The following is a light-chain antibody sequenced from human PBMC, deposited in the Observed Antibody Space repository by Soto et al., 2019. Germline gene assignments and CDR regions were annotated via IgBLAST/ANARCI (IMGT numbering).Light chain of an antibody. CDR1: QSVSSY. J-gene: IGKJ5*01. Sequence: EIQVTQSPSFLSASVGARVSITCRASQSVSSYLTWYQQKPGQAPKLLIYAASSLHSGVPSRFSGSGSGTDFTLTISSLQPEDFATYYCQQSYSTPITFGQGTRLEIK. CDR3: QQSYSTPIT. V-gene: IGKV1-39*01. CDR2: AAS.